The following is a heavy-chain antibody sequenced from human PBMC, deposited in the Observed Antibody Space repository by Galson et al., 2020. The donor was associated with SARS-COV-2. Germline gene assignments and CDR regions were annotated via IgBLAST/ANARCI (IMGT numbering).Heavy chain of an antibody. CDR1: GFRFSSYW. V-gene: IGHV3-7*01. J-gene: IGHJ3*02. CDR2: VKPDGSGK. CDR3: ARPTTGAFDI. Sequence: GESLKISCAASGFRFSSYWMSWVRQAPGKGLEWVASVKPDGSGKYYVDSVKGRFTISRDSADNSPYLQMNSLTAEDTALYYCARPTTGAFDIWGQGTLVIVSS. D-gene: IGHD2-8*02.